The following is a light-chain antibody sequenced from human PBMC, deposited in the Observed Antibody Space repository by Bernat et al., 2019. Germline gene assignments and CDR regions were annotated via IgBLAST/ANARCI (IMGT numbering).Light chain of an antibody. CDR3: QAWDSSTGV. Sequence: SYDLTQPPSVSVSPGQTATITCSGDRVGNRYTCWYQQKPGQTPVVVVFRDNKRPSGIPERFSGSKAGNTATLTISGTQAMDEADYYWQAWDSSTGVFGGGTKLTVL. V-gene: IGLV3-1*01. J-gene: IGLJ3*02. CDR2: RDN. CDR1: RVGNRY.